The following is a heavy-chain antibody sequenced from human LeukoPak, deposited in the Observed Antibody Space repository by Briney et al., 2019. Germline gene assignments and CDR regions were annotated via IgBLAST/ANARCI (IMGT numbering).Heavy chain of an antibody. CDR3: ATHPRTIDFWSDYTYYFDY. CDR2: FAPEHGET. J-gene: IGHJ4*02. Sequence: ASVKVSCKLSGYTLSEFSVHWVRLAPGKGLEWVGGFAPEHGETIYAQRLQGRISMTEDTSTDTSYMELNNLRSEDTALYFCATHPRTIDFWSDYTYYFDYWGQGTLVTVSS. CDR1: GYTLSEFS. V-gene: IGHV1-24*01. D-gene: IGHD3-3*01.